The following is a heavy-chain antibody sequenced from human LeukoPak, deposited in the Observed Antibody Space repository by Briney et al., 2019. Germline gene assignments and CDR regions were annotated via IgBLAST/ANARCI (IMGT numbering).Heavy chain of an antibody. Sequence: SETLSLTCTVSGGSISSCYWSWIRQPPGKGLEWIGYIYYSGSTNYNPSLKSRVTISLDTSKNQFSLKLSSVTTADTAVYYCARQNIAVAGRGGFDPWGQGTLVTVSS. CDR3: ARQNIAVAGRGGFDP. CDR1: GGSISSCY. V-gene: IGHV4-59*01. J-gene: IGHJ5*02. CDR2: IYYSGST. D-gene: IGHD6-19*01.